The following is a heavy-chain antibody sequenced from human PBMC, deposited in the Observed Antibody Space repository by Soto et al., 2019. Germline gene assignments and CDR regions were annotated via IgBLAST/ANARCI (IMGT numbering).Heavy chain of an antibody. D-gene: IGHD3-16*01. V-gene: IGHV5-10-1*01. Sequence: VESLKFSCEGSGYRFTTHCITWVRQMPGKGLEWRGMIDLGASYSYYSPSFRGHVTISADRSTSTAYLQWTTLKASDPALYYCVTQVWGVRSAKIPDCWGRGILVTVSS. CDR1: GYRFTTHC. J-gene: IGHJ4*02. CDR2: IDLGASYS. CDR3: VTQVWGVRSAKIPDC.